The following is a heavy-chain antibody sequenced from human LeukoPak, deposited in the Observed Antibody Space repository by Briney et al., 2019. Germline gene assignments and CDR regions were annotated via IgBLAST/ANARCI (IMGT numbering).Heavy chain of an antibody. V-gene: IGHV3-49*04. CDR2: IRRKAHGGTT. D-gene: IGHD3-22*01. Sequence: PGGSLRLSCTTSGFTFGDYAMSWVRQAPGKGLEWVSFIRRKAHGGTTEYAASVKGRFSSSRDDSKSIAYLQMNSLKTEDTAVYFCTTAYYYDSSGDAFDIWGQGTMVTVSS. J-gene: IGHJ3*02. CDR3: TTAYYYDSSGDAFDI. CDR1: GFTFGDYA.